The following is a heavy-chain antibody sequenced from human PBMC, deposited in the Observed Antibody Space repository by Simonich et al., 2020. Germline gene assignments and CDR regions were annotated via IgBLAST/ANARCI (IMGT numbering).Heavy chain of an antibody. CDR2: INPNSGGT. J-gene: IGHJ6*02. Sequence: GAEVNKPGASVKVSCKASGYTFTGYYMHWVQQAPGQGLAWMGRINPNSGGTNYAQKFQGRVTMTRDTSISTAYMELSRLRSDDTAVYYCARVPGIYYYYGMDVWGQGTTVTVSS. V-gene: IGHV1-2*06. D-gene: IGHD3-10*01. CDR3: ARVPGIYYYYGMDV. CDR1: GYTFTGYY.